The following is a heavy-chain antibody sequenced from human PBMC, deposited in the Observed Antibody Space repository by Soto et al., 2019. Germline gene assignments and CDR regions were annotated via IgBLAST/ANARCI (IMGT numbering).Heavy chain of an antibody. V-gene: IGHV3-33*01. CDR3: ARVLRYFDWDYAFDI. D-gene: IGHD3-9*01. CDR1: GFTCSTYC. Sequence: GGSLRLSCAASGFTCSTYCMHWVRQAPGKGLEWVAVIWNDGSTKYYADSVKGRFTISRDDSKDTLYLQMNSLRAEDTAVYYCARVLRYFDWDYAFDIWGQGTMVTVSS. J-gene: IGHJ3*02. CDR2: IWNDGSTK.